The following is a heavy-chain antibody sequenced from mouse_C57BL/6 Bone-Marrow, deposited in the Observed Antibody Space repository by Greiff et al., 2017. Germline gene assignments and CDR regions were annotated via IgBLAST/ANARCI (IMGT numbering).Heavy chain of an antibody. CDR2: IWRGGST. D-gene: IGHD2-4*01. V-gene: IGHV2-5*01. CDR1: GFSLTSYG. J-gene: IGHJ3*01. CDR3: AKMGDYERGLAY. Sequence: QVHVKQSGPGLVQPSQSLSITCTVSGFSLTSYGVHWVSQSPGKGLEWLGVIWRGGSTDYNAAFMSRLSITKDNSKSQVFFKMNSLQADDTAIYYCAKMGDYERGLAYWGQGTLVTVSA.